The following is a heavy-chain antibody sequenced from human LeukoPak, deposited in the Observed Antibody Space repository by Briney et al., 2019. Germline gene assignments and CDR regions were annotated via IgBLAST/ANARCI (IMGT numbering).Heavy chain of an antibody. CDR2: LSQDGSEK. V-gene: IGHV3-7*04. Sequence: GGSLRLSCAASGFTFNNYWMTWVRQAPGKGLEWVANLSQDGSEKYYVDSVKGRLTISRDNAKNTLYLQMNSLKAEDTAVYYCVRGNPGNFDYWGQGTLVTVSS. CDR1: GFTFNNYW. CDR3: VRGNPGNFDY. J-gene: IGHJ4*02.